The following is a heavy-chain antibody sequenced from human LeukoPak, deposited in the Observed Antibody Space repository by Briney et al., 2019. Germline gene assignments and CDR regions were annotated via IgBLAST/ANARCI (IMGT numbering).Heavy chain of an antibody. CDR3: ARDGVLLWFGELDSNWFDP. D-gene: IGHD3-10*01. V-gene: IGHV1-2*02. Sequence: ASVKVSCKASGYTFTGYYMHWVRQAPGQGLEWMGWNNPNSGGTNYAQKFQGRVTMTRDTSISTAYMELSRLRSDDTAVYYCARDGVLLWFGELDSNWFDPWGQGTLVTVSS. CDR2: NNPNSGGT. J-gene: IGHJ5*02. CDR1: GYTFTGYY.